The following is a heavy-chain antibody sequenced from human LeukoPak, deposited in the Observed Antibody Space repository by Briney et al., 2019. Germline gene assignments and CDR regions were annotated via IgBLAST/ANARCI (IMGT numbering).Heavy chain of an antibody. D-gene: IGHD2-15*01. Sequence: SGGSLRLSCAASGFTFSSYSMNWVRQAPGKGLEWVSSISSSSSYIYYADSVKGRFTISRDNAKNSLYLQMNSLRAEDTAVYYCARDSSPTHCSGGSCYSGVWGSLAFYWGQGTLVTVSS. CDR3: ARDSSPTHCSGGSCYSGVWGSLAFY. CDR1: GFTFSSYS. J-gene: IGHJ4*02. CDR2: ISSSSSYI. V-gene: IGHV3-21*01.